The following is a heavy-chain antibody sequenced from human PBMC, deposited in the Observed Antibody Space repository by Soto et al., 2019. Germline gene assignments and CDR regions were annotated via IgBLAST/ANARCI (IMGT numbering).Heavy chain of an antibody. V-gene: IGHV1-46*01. CDR3: ASWRLVGSTIDYFAY. D-gene: IGHD1-26*01. CDR1: GYSFTSYY. J-gene: IGHJ4*02. CDR2: FNPSIDST. Sequence: QVQLVQSGTEVKKPGASVKLSCKASGYSFTSYYIHWVRQAPGQGLEWMGIFNPSIDSTSYAQKFQCRVTLTRDTSTNTVYMELSSLSSADTAVYYCASWRLVGSTIDYFAYWGQGTVVTVSS.